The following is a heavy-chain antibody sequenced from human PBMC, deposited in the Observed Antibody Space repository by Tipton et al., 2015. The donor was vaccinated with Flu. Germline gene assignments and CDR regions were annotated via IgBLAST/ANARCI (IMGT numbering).Heavy chain of an antibody. V-gene: IGHV3-7*01. J-gene: IGHJ4*02. Sequence: SLRLSCVASGFSLSSYWVSWVRQAPGKGLEWVANINQDGSVKYYVGSVRGRFTISRDNAKNSVFLQMNSLRAEDTAVYYCVKAIAAAGSLWGQGTLVTVSS. CDR2: INQDGSVK. CDR1: GFSLSSYW. CDR3: VKAIAAAGSL. D-gene: IGHD6-13*01.